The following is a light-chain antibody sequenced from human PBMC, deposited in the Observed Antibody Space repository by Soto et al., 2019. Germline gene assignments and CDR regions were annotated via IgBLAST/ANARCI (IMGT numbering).Light chain of an antibody. CDR2: DVS. J-gene: IGLJ1*01. V-gene: IGLV2-14*01. CDR3: SSYTTSSNLVV. CDR1: SSDVGGYNY. Sequence: QSALTQPASVSGSPGQSITISCTGTSSDVGGYNYVSWYQQHPGKAPKLMIYDVSNRPSGVSNRFSGSKSGNTASLTISGLLDEDEADYYCSSYTTSSNLVVFGTGTKLTVL.